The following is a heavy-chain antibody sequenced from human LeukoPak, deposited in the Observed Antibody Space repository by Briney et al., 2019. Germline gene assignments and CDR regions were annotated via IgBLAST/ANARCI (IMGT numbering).Heavy chain of an antibody. Sequence: GGSLRLSCAASGFTFGNNWRNWVPPPRGKGLGGGANINQDGSEKYYVDSVKGRFTISRDSAKASLYLQMNSLRAEETAVYYCVRGRFNYGWGLDVWGQGTTVTVSS. V-gene: IGHV3-7*01. D-gene: IGHD5-18*01. CDR1: GFTFGNNW. J-gene: IGHJ6*02. CDR2: INQDGSEK. CDR3: VRGRFNYGWGLDV.